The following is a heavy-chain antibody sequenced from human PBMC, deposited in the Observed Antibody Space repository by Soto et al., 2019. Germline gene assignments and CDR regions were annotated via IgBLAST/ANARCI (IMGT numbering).Heavy chain of an antibody. D-gene: IGHD3-3*01. CDR2: INPNSGGT. J-gene: IGHJ1*01. Sequence: ASVKVSCKASGYTFTGYYMHWVRQAPGQGLEWMGWINPNSGGTNYAQKFQGWVTMTRDTSMSTAYMELSSLRSEDTAVYYCARPSSDYDFWSGPREYFQHWGQGTLVTVSS. CDR3: ARPSSDYDFWSGPREYFQH. CDR1: GYTFTGYY. V-gene: IGHV1-2*04.